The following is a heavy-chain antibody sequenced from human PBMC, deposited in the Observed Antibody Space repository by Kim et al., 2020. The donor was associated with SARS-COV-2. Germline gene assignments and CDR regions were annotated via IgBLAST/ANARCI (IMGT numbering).Heavy chain of an antibody. D-gene: IGHD3-16*02. CDR2: T. CDR3: ARDSLFVGMDV. V-gene: IGHV4-59*01. J-gene: IGHJ6*02. Sequence: TTSNPALKSRVTISVDTSKNQCSLKLSSVTAADTTVYYCARDSLFVGMDVWGQGTTVTVSS.